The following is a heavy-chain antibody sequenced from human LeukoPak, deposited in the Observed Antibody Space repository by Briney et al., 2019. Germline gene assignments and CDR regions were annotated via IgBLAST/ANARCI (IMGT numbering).Heavy chain of an antibody. CDR2: ISGSGGST. CDR1: GFTFSSYG. V-gene: IGHV3-23*01. J-gene: IGHJ4*02. Sequence: GGSLRLSCAASGFTFSSYGMHWVRQAPGKGLEWVSAISGSGGSTYYADSVKGRFTISRDNSKNTLYLQMNSLRAEDTAVYYCAKSPEGSGYFDYWGQGTLVTVSS. CDR3: AKSPEGSGYFDY.